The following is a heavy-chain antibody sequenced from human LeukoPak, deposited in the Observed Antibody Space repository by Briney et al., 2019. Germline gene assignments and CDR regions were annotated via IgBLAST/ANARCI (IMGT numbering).Heavy chain of an antibody. V-gene: IGHV3-23*01. Sequence: GGSLRLSCAASEFTFSSYAMSWVRQAPGKGLEWVSAISGSGGSTYYADSVKGRFTISRDNSKNTLYLQMNSLRAEDTAVYYCAKVHYFQNRRYYFDYWGQGTLVTVSS. J-gene: IGHJ4*02. D-gene: IGHD2/OR15-2a*01. CDR3: AKVHYFQNRRYYFDY. CDR1: EFTFSSYA. CDR2: ISGSGGST.